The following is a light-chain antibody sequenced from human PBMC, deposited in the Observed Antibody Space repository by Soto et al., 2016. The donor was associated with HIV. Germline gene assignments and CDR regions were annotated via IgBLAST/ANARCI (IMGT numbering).Light chain of an antibody. Sequence: SYELTQPPSVSVSPGQTASITCSGNKLGNKFTSWYQQKSGQSPMLVIYQDNKRPSGIPERFSGSNSGNTATLTISGTQAMDEADYYCQAWDSGTVIFGGGTKLTV. J-gene: IGLJ2*01. CDR2: QDN. CDR1: KLGNKF. V-gene: IGLV3-1*01. CDR3: QAWDSGTVI.